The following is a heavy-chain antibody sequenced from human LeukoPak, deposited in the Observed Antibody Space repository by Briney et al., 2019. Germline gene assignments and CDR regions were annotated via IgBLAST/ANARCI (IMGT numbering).Heavy chain of an antibody. Sequence: GGSLRLSCAASGFTFDDYTMSWVRQAPGKGLEWVANMKQDGSEKYYVDSVKGRFTISRDNAKNSLYLEMNSLRAEDTAMFYCARDRRDGYNVLDYWGQGTLVTVSS. CDR2: MKQDGSEK. V-gene: IGHV3-7*01. D-gene: IGHD5-24*01. CDR1: GFTFDDYT. J-gene: IGHJ4*02. CDR3: ARDRRDGYNVLDY.